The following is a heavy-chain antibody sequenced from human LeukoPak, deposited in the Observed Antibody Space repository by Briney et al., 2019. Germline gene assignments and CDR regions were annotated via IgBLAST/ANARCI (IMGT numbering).Heavy chain of an antibody. V-gene: IGHV4-39*07. CDR1: GFTVSSNY. CDR2: VYYVGTT. J-gene: IGHJ4*02. D-gene: IGHD3-22*01. CDR3: ARGGDYYDSNAYHDY. Sequence: PGGSLRLSCAASGFTVSSNYMSWVRQPPGKGLEWIGSVYYVGTTYYNPSLKSRVTISVDMSKNQFSLTLNFVTAADTALYYCARGGDYYDSNAYHDYWGQGPLVTVSS.